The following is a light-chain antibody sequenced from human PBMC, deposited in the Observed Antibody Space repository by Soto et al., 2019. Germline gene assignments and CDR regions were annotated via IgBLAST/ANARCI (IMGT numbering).Light chain of an antibody. J-gene: IGLJ3*02. CDR3: AAWDDSLNGPV. CDR2: EVS. V-gene: IGLV2-14*01. Sequence: QSALTQPASVSGSPGQSITISCTGTSSDIGGYNYVSWYQQHPGKAPKLMIYEVSNRPSGVYNRFSGSKSGNTASLTISGLQAEDEAYYYCAAWDDSLNGPVFGGGTKVTVL. CDR1: SSDIGGYNY.